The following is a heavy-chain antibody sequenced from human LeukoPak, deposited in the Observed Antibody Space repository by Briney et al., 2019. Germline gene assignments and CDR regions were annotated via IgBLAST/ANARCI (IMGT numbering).Heavy chain of an antibody. CDR1: GFTFSSYS. V-gene: IGHV3-48*01. Sequence: GGSLRLSCAASGFTFSSYSMNWVRQAPGKGLEWVSYISGTSRTIYYADSVKGRFTISRDNAKNSLSLQMNSLRTEDTALYYCAKDISRNFVVVPAADYWGQGTLVTVSS. CDR2: ISGTSRTI. CDR3: AKDISRNFVVVPAADY. J-gene: IGHJ4*02. D-gene: IGHD2-2*01.